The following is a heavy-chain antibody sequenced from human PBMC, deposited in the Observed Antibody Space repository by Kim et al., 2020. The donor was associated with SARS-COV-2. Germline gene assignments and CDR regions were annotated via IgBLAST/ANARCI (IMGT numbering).Heavy chain of an antibody. D-gene: IGHD3-10*01. CDR1: GFTFSSYE. J-gene: IGHJ3*02. V-gene: IGHV3-48*03. CDR3: ARDVTGGFEI. Sequence: GGSLRLSCAASGFTFSSYEMNWVRQAPGKGLEWVSYISRSGSNIYYADSVKGRFTISRDNAKNSLYLQMNSLRAEDTAVYYCARDVTGGFEIWGQGTIVTVSP. CDR2: ISRSGSNI.